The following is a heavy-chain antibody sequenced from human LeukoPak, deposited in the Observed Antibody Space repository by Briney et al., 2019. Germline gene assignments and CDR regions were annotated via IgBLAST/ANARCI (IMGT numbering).Heavy chain of an antibody. D-gene: IGHD1-1*01. CDR1: GFTFSSYG. Sequence: GGSLRLSCAASGFTFSSYGIHWVRQAPGKGLEWVAFIRYDGSNKYHADSVKGRLTISRDNSKNTVYLQMNSLRAEDTAVYFCAKEYGYDYNYFCSMDVWGKGTTVTISS. J-gene: IGHJ6*03. CDR2: IRYDGSNK. CDR3: AKEYGYDYNYFCSMDV. V-gene: IGHV3-30*02.